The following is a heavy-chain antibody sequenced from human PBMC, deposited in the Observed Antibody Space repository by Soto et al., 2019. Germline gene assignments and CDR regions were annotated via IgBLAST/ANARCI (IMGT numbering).Heavy chain of an antibody. CDR1: GFTFSSYA. J-gene: IGHJ1*01. Sequence: GGSLRLSCAASGFTFSSYAMHWVRQAPGKGLEWVAVISYDGSNKYYADSVKGRFTISRDNSKNTLYLQMNSLRAEDTAVYYCARAAGHIVVVVAATGYFQHWGQVTLVTVSS. CDR3: ARAAGHIVVVVAATGYFQH. D-gene: IGHD2-15*01. V-gene: IGHV3-30-3*01. CDR2: ISYDGSNK.